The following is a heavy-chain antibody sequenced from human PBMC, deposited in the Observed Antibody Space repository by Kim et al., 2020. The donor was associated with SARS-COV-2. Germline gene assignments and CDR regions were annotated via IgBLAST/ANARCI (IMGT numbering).Heavy chain of an antibody. CDR2: ISGSGGST. J-gene: IGHJ4*02. CDR3: AKDSRVLLWFGENAFDY. D-gene: IGHD3-10*01. CDR1: GFTFSSYA. V-gene: IGHV3-23*01. Sequence: GGSLRLSCAASGFTFSSYAMSWVRQAPGKGLEWVSAISGSGGSTYYADSVKGRFTISRDNSKNTLYLQMNSQRAEDTAVYYCAKDSRVLLWFGENAFDYWGQGTLVTVSS.